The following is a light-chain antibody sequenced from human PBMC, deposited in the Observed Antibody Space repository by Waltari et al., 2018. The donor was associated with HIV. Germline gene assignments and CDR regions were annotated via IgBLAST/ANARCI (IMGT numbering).Light chain of an antibody. V-gene: IGLV2-23*02. J-gene: IGLJ1*01. CDR2: DVT. CDR1: SSDVGNYNY. Sequence: QSALTQPASVSGSPGQSITISCTGTSSDVGNYNYISWYQQCPGKAPTLMIYDVTKRPSCVSNRFSGSKSGNTASLIISGLQAEDEADYYCCSYAGSSRNVFGTGTKVTVL. CDR3: CSYAGSSRNV.